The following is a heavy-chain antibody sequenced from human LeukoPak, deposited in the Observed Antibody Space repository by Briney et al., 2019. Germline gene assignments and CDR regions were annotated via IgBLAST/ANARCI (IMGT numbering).Heavy chain of an antibody. CDR3: ASRAAAAPRTDY. CDR2: IYYSGST. Sequence: PSETLSLTCTVSGGSISSGGYYWSWIRQHPGTGLEWIGYIYYSGSTYYNPSLKSRVTISVDKSKNQFSLKLSSVTAADTAVYYCASRAAAAPRTDYWGQGTLVTVSS. J-gene: IGHJ4*02. CDR1: GGSISSGGYY. V-gene: IGHV4-31*03. D-gene: IGHD6-13*01.